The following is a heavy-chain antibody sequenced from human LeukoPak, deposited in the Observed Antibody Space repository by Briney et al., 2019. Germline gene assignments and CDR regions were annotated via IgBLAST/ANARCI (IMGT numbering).Heavy chain of an antibody. CDR3: ARGFEGYPFGWWFDP. CDR1: GFTFTTYW. V-gene: IGHV3-74*01. Sequence: GGSLRLSCVVSGFTFTTYWIHWVRQAPGRGLVWVSRVSADGSTTIYADSVKGRFTISRDNGINTVYLQMNSLRAEDTAVYYCARGFEGYPFGWWFDPWGQGTLVTVSS. J-gene: IGHJ5*02. CDR2: VSADGSTT. D-gene: IGHD3-10*01.